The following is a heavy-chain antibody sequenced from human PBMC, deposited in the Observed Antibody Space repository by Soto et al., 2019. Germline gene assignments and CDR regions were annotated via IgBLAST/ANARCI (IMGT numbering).Heavy chain of an antibody. Sequence: GGSLRLSCAASGFTFSNAWMSWVRQAPGKGLEWVGRIKSKTDVGTTDYAAPVKGRFTISRDDSKNTLYLQMNSLKTEDTAVYYCTTDRYYYDSSGYCHYWGQGTLVTVSS. J-gene: IGHJ4*02. V-gene: IGHV3-15*01. D-gene: IGHD3-22*01. CDR3: TTDRYYYDSSGYCHY. CDR1: GFTFSNAW. CDR2: IKSKTDVGTT.